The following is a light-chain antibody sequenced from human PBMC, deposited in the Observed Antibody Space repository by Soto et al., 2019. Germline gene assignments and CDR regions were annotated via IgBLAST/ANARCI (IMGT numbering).Light chain of an antibody. V-gene: IGKV1-6*01. Sequence: AIQMTQFPSSLSASVDDRVTITCRASQDIRSDLGWYQQRPGKDPNLLIYATSSLQSGVPSRFSGSGSGTDFTLTISSLQPEDFATYYCLQDYSYPLTFGGGTKWIS. CDR3: LQDYSYPLT. CDR2: ATS. CDR1: QDIRSD. J-gene: IGKJ4*01.